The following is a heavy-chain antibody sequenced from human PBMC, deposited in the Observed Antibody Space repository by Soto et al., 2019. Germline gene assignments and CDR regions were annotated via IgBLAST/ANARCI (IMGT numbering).Heavy chain of an antibody. CDR1: GYSFTSYW. D-gene: IGHD6-13*01. J-gene: IGHJ6*02. Sequence: GESPKISCKGSGYSFTSYWIGWVRQIPGKGLEWMGIIYPGDSDTRYSPSFQGQVTISADKSISTAYLQWSSLKASDTAMYYCARTSAAGKYYYGMDVWGQGTTVTVSS. V-gene: IGHV5-51*01. CDR2: IYPGDSDT. CDR3: ARTSAAGKYYYGMDV.